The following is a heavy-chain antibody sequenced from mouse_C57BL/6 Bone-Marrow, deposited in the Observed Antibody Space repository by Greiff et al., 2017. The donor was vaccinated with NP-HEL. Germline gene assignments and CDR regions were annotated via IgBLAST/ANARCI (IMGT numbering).Heavy chain of an antibody. V-gene: IGHV1-26*01. CDR1: GYTFTDYY. J-gene: IGHJ4*01. Sequence: EVQLQQSGPELVKPGASVKISCKASGYTFTDYYMNWVKQSHGKSLEWIGDINPNNGGTSYNQKFKGKATLTVDKSSSTAYMELRSLTSEDSAVYYCASLTTVVATTDDWGQGTSVTVSS. D-gene: IGHD1-1*01. CDR2: INPNNGGT. CDR3: ASLTTVVATTDD.